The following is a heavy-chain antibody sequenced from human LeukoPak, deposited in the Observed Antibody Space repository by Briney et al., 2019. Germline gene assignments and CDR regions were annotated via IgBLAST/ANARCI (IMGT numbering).Heavy chain of an antibody. CDR1: GYTFTSYD. CDR2: MNPNSGNT. CDR3: ARGPGYCSGGSCYYYMDV. V-gene: IGHV1-8*01. Sequence: ASVKVSCKASGYTFTSYDINWVRQATGQGLEWMGWMNPNSGNTGYAQKFQGRVIMTRNTSISTAYMELSSLRSEDTAVYYCARGPGYCSGGSCYYYMDVWGKGTTVTVSS. J-gene: IGHJ6*03. D-gene: IGHD2-15*01.